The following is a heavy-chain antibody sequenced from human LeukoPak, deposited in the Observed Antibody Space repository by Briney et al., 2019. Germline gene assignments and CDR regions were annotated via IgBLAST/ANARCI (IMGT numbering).Heavy chain of an antibody. CDR2: IYYSGST. Sequence: SETLSLTCTVSGGSISSYYWSWIRQPPGKGLEWIGYIYYSGSTNYNPSLKSRVTISVDTSKNQFSLKLSSLTAADTAVYYCARGVRGGYYFDYWGQGTLVTVSS. V-gene: IGHV4-59*01. D-gene: IGHD2-2*01. J-gene: IGHJ4*02. CDR1: GGSISSYY. CDR3: ARGVRGGYYFDY.